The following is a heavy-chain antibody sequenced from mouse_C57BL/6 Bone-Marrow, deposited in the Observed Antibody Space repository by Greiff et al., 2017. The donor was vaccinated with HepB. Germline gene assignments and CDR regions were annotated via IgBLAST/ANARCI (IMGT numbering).Heavy chain of an antibody. CDR1: GYTFTSYG. CDR2: IYPRSGNT. J-gene: IGHJ4*01. CDR3: ARNSFYAMDY. Sequence: QVQLQQSGAELARPGASVKLSCKASGYTFTSYGISWVKQRTGQGLEWIGEIYPRSGNTYYNEKFKGKATMTADKSSSTAYVQLRSLTSEDSAVYFCARNSFYAMDYWGQGTSVTVSS. V-gene: IGHV1-81*01.